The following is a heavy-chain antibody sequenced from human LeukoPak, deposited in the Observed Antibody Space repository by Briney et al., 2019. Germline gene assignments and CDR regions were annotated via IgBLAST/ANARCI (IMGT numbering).Heavy chain of an antibody. D-gene: IGHD3-22*01. J-gene: IGHJ4*02. CDR1: GFTFYTYR. V-gene: IGHV3-7*01. CDR2: IKHDGSEE. Sequence: GSLKLSCAASGFTFYTYRMSWVRQAPGKGLEWVANIKHDGSEENYVDSVKGRFTISRDNAKGSLSLQMNSLRGEDTAVYYCARDLYYYDSSGYYRGLDYWGQGTLVTVSS. CDR3: ARDLYYYDSSGYYRGLDY.